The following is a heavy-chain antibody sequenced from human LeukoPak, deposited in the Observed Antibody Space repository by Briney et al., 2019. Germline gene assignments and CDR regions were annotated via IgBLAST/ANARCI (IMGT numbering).Heavy chain of an antibody. Sequence: SETLSLTCAVYGGSFSGYYWSWIRQPPGKGLEWIGEINHSGSTNYNPSLKSRVTISVDTSKNQFSLKLSSVTAADTAVYYCARDSSSWYRGGHDYWGQGTLVTVSS. CDR1: GGSFSGYY. CDR3: ARDSSSWYRGGHDY. CDR2: INHSGST. V-gene: IGHV4-34*01. D-gene: IGHD6-13*01. J-gene: IGHJ4*02.